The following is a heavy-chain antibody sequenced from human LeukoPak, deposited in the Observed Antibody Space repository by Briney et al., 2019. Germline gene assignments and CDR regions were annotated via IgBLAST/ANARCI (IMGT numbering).Heavy chain of an antibody. CDR2: ISGSGGST. Sequence: GGSLRLSCAASGFTFSSYAMSWVRQAPGKGLEWVSAISGSGGSTYCADSVKGRFTISRDNSKNTLYLQMNSLRAEDTAVYYCAKDQAVMVEYYFDYWGQGTLVTVSS. CDR1: GFTFSSYA. D-gene: IGHD3-16*01. CDR3: AKDQAVMVEYYFDY. J-gene: IGHJ4*02. V-gene: IGHV3-23*01.